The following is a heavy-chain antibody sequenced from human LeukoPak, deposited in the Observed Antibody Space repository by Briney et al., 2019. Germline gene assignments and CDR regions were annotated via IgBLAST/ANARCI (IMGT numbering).Heavy chain of an antibody. J-gene: IGHJ4*02. V-gene: IGHV3-23*01. CDR2: ITGSGGST. CDR3: AKRVSGWYWVDY. CDR1: GFTFSDYY. D-gene: IGHD6-19*01. Sequence: GGSLRLSCAASGFTFSDYYMSWVRQAPGKGLEWVSAITGSGGSTYYADSVKGRFTTSRDNSKNTLYLQMNSLRAEDTAVYYCAKRVSGWYWVDYWGQGTLVTVSS.